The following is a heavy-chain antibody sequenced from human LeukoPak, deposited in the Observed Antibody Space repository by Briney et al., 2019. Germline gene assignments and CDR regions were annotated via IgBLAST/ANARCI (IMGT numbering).Heavy chain of an antibody. CDR1: GDSISSSSYY. V-gene: IGHV4-39*01. J-gene: IGHJ4*02. CDR2: IYYSGTT. D-gene: IGHD6-13*01. Sequence: PSETLSLTCTVSGDSISSSSYYWGWIRQPPGKGLEWIGNIYYSGTTYYNPSLKSRVTISVDTSKNQFSLMLRSVTAVDTAVYYCARLPYTSSSVDYWDQGTLVTVSS. CDR3: ARLPYTSSSVDY.